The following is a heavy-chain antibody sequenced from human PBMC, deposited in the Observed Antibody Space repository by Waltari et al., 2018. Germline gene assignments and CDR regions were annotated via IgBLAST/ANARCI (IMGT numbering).Heavy chain of an antibody. Sequence: QVQLQESGPGLVKPSETLSLTCDVSGYSISSGSYWGWIRKPPGKGLEWIGSIYHSGSTYQNPSLKSRLTISLDTSKNQFSLKLSSVTAADTAVFYCARHPEQLVGYWYFDLWGRGTLVTVSS. J-gene: IGHJ2*01. CDR3: ARHPEQLVGYWYFDL. CDR1: GYSISSGSY. CDR2: IYHSGST. V-gene: IGHV4-38-2*01. D-gene: IGHD6-6*01.